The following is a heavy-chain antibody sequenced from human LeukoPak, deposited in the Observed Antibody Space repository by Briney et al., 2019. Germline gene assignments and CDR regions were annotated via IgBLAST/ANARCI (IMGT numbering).Heavy chain of an antibody. CDR1: GGSFSGYY. D-gene: IGHD2-15*01. V-gene: IGHV4-34*01. CDR3: ARTVEGVVVVAATKYYYYYMDV. Sequence: PSETLSLTCAVYGGSFSGYYWSWIRQPPGEGLEWIGEINHSGSTNYNPSLKSRVTISVDTSKNQFSLKLSSVTAADTAVYYCARTVEGVVVVAATKYYYYYMDVWGKGTAVTVSS. J-gene: IGHJ6*03. CDR2: INHSGST.